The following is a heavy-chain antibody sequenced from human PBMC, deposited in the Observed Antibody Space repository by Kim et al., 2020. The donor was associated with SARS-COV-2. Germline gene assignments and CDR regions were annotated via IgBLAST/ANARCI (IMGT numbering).Heavy chain of an antibody. J-gene: IGHJ4*02. D-gene: IGHD1-1*01. Sequence: ADSVKGRFTISRDNAKNSLFLQMNNLRAEDTAVYYCARDLRGKDNYSFDYWGQGTLVTVSS. CDR3: ARDLRGKDNYSFDY. V-gene: IGHV3-48*01.